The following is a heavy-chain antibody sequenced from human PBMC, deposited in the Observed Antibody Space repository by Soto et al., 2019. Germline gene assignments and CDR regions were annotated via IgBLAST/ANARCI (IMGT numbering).Heavy chain of an antibody. CDR2: INWNSGSI. CDR3: VKDESINWYSGHFRH. Sequence: GGSLRLSCAASGFTFDDYAMHWVRQVPGEGLEWVSGINWNSGSIGYGDSVKGRFAISRDNAKNSLHLQMNSLSAEDTAFYYCVKDESINWYSGHFRHWGQGTLVTVSS. CDR1: GFTFDDYA. V-gene: IGHV3-9*01. D-gene: IGHD6-13*01. J-gene: IGHJ1*01.